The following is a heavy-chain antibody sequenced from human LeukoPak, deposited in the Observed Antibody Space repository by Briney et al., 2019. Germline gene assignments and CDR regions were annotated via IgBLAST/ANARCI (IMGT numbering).Heavy chain of an antibody. D-gene: IGHD2-2*01. CDR2: INPSGGST. CDR1: GYTFTSYY. Sequence: ASVKVSCKASGYTFTSYYMHWVRQAPGQGLEWMGIINPSGGSTSYAQKFQGRVTMTRDTSTSTAYMELSSLRSEDTAVYYCARTLPAAGRSYYYGMDVWGQGTTVTVSS. V-gene: IGHV1-46*01. CDR3: ARTLPAAGRSYYYGMDV. J-gene: IGHJ6*02.